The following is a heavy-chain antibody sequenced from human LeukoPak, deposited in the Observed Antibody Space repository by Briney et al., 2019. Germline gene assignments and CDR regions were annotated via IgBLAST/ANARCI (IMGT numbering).Heavy chain of an antibody. J-gene: IGHJ4*02. CDR2: IYTSGST. CDR1: GGSISSYY. V-gene: IGHV4-4*07. D-gene: IGHD1-26*01. CDR3: ARVRTTVGATDLDY. Sequence: SETLSLTCTVSGGSISSYYWSWLRQPAGKGLEWIGRIYTSGSTNYNPSLKSRVTMSVDTSKNQFSLKLSSVTAADTAVYYCARVRTTVGATDLDYWGQGTLVTVSS.